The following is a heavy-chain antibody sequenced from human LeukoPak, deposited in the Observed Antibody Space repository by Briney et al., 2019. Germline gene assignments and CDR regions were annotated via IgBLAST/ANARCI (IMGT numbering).Heavy chain of an antibody. D-gene: IGHD2-2*01. CDR2: IIPIFGTA. CDR1: GGTFSSYA. Sequence: SVKVSCKASGGTFSSYAISWVRQAPGQGLEWMGGIIPIFGTANYAQKFQGRVTITADESTSTAHMELSSLRSEDTAVYYCARGMEVVPAATYYYYGMDVWGKGTTVTVSS. V-gene: IGHV1-69*13. J-gene: IGHJ6*04. CDR3: ARGMEVVPAATYYYYGMDV.